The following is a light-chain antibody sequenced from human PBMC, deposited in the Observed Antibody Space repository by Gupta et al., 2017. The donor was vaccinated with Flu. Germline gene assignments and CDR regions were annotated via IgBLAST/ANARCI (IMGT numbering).Light chain of an antibody. V-gene: IGLV7-43*01. Sequence: QTVVTQEPSVTVSPGGTVTLTCASNTGAVTSGYYPNWFQQKPGQAPRVLIYSTSTRQSWTPARFSGSLRGGKAALTVSGVQPEDEAIYYCLLYCGGSQGVFGGGTTVTVL. CDR3: LLYCGGSQGV. CDR1: TGAVTSGYY. CDR2: STS. J-gene: IGLJ3*02.